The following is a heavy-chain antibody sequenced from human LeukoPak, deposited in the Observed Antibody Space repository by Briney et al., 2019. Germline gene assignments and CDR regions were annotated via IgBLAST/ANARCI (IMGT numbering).Heavy chain of an antibody. D-gene: IGHD6-19*01. CDR1: GFTFSSYG. CDR2: ISYDGSNK. Sequence: GRSLRLSCAASGFTFSSYGMHWVRQAPGKGLEWVAVISYDGSNKYYADSVKGRFTISRDNSKNTLYLQMNSLRAEDTAVYYCAKDASSGWYGQSDYWDQGTLVTVSS. J-gene: IGHJ4*02. V-gene: IGHV3-30*18. CDR3: AKDASSGWYGQSDY.